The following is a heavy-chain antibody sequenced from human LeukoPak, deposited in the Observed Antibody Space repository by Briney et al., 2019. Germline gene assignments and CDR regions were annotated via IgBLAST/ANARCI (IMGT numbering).Heavy chain of an antibody. D-gene: IGHD6-13*01. CDR3: ARDIAAAATSAFDI. CDR1: GFTFSSYS. CDR2: ISSSSTYI. Sequence: GGSLRLSCAASGFTFSSYSMNWVRQAPGKGLEWVSSISSSSTYIYYADSVKGRFTISRDNAKNSLYLQMNSLRAEDTAVYYCARDIAAAATSAFDIWGQGTMVTVSS. V-gene: IGHV3-21*01. J-gene: IGHJ3*02.